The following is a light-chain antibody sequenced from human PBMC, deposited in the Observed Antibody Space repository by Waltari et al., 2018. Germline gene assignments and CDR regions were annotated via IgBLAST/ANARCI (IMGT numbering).Light chain of an antibody. CDR2: YDS. CDR3: QVWHAAIDPGV. CDR1: TIGSYS. J-gene: IGLJ1*01. V-gene: IGLV3-21*04. Sequence: SYVLTQPPSVSVAPGETARITCGGDTIGSYSVHWYQQKPGQAPVLVIRYDSDRPSGIPERFAGSNSANTATLTISRVEAGDEANYYCQVWHAAIDPGVFGTGTEVTV.